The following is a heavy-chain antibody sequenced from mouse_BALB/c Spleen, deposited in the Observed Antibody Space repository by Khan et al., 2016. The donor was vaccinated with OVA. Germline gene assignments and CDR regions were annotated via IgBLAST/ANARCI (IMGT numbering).Heavy chain of an antibody. CDR1: GDSITSGY. J-gene: IGHJ3*01. CDR2: IIYTGYT. D-gene: IGHD2-14*01. V-gene: IGHV3-8*02. Sequence: EVQLQESGPSLVKPSQTLSLTCSVTGDSITSGYWNWIRKFPGNKLEYMGYIIYTGYTYYNPSLKSRLSITRHTSKNQYYLQWNSVNDEATATDYCARSTDRYAFVYWGQGTLVTVSA. CDR3: ARSTDRYAFVY.